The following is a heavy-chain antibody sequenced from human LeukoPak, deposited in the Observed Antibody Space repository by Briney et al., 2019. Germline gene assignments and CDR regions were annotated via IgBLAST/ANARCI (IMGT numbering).Heavy chain of an antibody. V-gene: IGHV3-74*01. CDR3: ARAPSETGGYYPEYFRH. Sequence: GGSLRLSCAASGFTFSSYWMHWVRQAPGKGLVWVSRIKSGGSTNYADSVKGRFTISRDNAKNTVSLQMNSLRAEDTGVYYCARAPSETGGYYPEYFRHWGQGTLVTVSS. CDR2: IKSGGST. D-gene: IGHD3-22*01. J-gene: IGHJ1*01. CDR1: GFTFSSYW.